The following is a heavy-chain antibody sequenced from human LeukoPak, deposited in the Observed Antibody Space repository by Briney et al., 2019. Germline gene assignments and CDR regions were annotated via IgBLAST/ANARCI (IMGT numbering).Heavy chain of an antibody. CDR3: AREASSGHFLPLKY. CDR2: IRYDGSNK. D-gene: IGHD3-22*01. Sequence: GGSLRLSCAASGFTFSSYGMHWVRQAPGKGLEWVAFIRYDGSNKYYADSLKGRFTISRDNAKNSLYLQMNSLRAEDTAVYYCAREASSGHFLPLKYWGQGTLVTVSS. V-gene: IGHV3-30*02. J-gene: IGHJ4*02. CDR1: GFTFSSYG.